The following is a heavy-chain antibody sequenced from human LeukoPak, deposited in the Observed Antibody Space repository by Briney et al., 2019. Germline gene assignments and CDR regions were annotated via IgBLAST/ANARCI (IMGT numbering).Heavy chain of an antibody. CDR2: IYDSGTI. D-gene: IGHD5-18*01. V-gene: IGHV4-59*01. J-gene: IGHJ6*02. CDR1: GGSISGYY. Sequence: SETLSLTCTVSGGSISGYYLSWIRQSPEKGLEWIGYIYDSGTINYNPSLKSRVLMSVDTSKTQVSLKVKSVTAADTAVYYCARGWDTGYGYYGMDVWGQGTTVTVSS. CDR3: ARGWDTGYGYYGMDV.